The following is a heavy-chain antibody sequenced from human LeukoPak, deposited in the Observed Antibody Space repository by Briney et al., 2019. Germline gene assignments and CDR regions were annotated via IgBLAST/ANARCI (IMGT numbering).Heavy chain of an antibody. D-gene: IGHD1-26*01. CDR2: IYYSGST. V-gene: IGHV4-59*01. J-gene: IGHJ6*02. CDR1: GGSISSYY. CDR3: ARGGAGLYGMDV. Sequence: SETLSLTCTVSGGSISSYYWSWIRQPPGKGLEWIGYIYYSGSTNYSPSLKSRVTISVDTSKNQFSLKLSSVTAADTAVYYCARGGAGLYGMDVWGQGTTVTVSS.